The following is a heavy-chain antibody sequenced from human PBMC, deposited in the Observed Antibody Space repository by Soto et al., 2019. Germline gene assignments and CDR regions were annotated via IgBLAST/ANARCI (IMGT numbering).Heavy chain of an antibody. V-gene: IGHV3-30*09. J-gene: IGHJ4*02. CDR1: GFTIRTYA. D-gene: IGHD3-22*01. Sequence: GGSLRLSCAASGFTIRTYAMHWVRQAPGKGLEWVAMISYDGSNKKYADSVKGRFGISRDNSKSTVDLQMDSLRPDDTALYYCARAHYYDSSGYYSPSGYYFDDWGQGTLVTVSS. CDR2: ISYDGSNK. CDR3: ARAHYYDSSGYYSPSGYYFDD.